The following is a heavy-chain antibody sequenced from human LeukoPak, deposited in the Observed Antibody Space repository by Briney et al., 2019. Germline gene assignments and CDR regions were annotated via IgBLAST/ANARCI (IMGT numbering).Heavy chain of an antibody. CDR2: IIPIFGTA. V-gene: IGHV1-69*13. CDR1: GGTFSSYA. CDR3: AKTHYYDSSGYYAGFDP. Sequence: GASVKVSCKASGGTFSSYAISWVRQAPGQGLEWMGGIIPIFGTANYAQKFQGRVTITADESTSTAYMELSSLRSEDTAVYYCAKTHYYDSSGYYAGFDPWGQGTLVTVSS. D-gene: IGHD3-22*01. J-gene: IGHJ5*02.